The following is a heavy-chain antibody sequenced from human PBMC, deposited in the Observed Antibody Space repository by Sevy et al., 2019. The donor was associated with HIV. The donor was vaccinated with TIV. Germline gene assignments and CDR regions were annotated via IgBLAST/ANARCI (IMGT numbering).Heavy chain of an antibody. V-gene: IGHV3-30*18. CDR3: AKDFTGYNGMDV. J-gene: IGHJ6*02. Sequence: GWSLRLSCVVSGITFSTSGMHWVRQAPGKGLEWVAVISYHGRDKFYADSVKGRSTISRDNSKNILALQMISLRAEDTAVYYCAKDFTGYNGMDVWGQGTMVTVSS. CDR1: GITFSTSG. CDR2: ISYHGRDK. D-gene: IGHD5-18*01.